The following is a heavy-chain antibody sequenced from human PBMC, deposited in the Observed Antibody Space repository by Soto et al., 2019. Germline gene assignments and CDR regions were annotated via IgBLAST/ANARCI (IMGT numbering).Heavy chain of an antibody. CDR1: GGSISSSLFY. D-gene: IGHD3-22*01. CDR3: ARPTNNYDNSGYYYFDF. J-gene: IGHJ4*02. Sequence: SETLSLTCTVSGGSISSSLFYGGWIRQPPGKGLEGIGNIYSTGSTDYNPSLKSRVTVSVDTSKNQFSLQLSSVTAADMAVYYCARPTNNYDNSGYYYFDFWGPGILVTVSS. V-gene: IGHV4-39*01. CDR2: IYSTGST.